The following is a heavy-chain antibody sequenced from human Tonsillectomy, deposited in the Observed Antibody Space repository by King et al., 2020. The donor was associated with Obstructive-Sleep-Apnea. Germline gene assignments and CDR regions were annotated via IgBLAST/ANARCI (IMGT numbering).Heavy chain of an antibody. CDR3: ARAQPYCSGGGCSLFDY. D-gene: IGHD2-15*01. Sequence: VQLVESGGGVVQPGRSPRLSCAASGFTFSSFAVHWVRRAPGKGLEWVAVISYDGDNKYYADSVKGRFTISRDTSKNTLYLQMNSLRAEDTAVYYCARAQPYCSGGGCSLFDYWGQGTLVTVSS. J-gene: IGHJ4*02. CDR1: GFTFSSFA. CDR2: ISYDGDNK. V-gene: IGHV3-30-3*01.